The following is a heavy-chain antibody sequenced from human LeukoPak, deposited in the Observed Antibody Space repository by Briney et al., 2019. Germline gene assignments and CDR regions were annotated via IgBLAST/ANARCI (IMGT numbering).Heavy chain of an antibody. V-gene: IGHV3-21*04. CDR2: IGTTGSYI. CDR1: GFTFSNYS. Sequence: GGSLRLSCAASGFTFSNYSMNWVRQAPGKGLEWVSSIGTTGSYIFYADSVKGRFTVSRDNAKNSLYLQMNSLRAEDTALYYCAKGRIRGVIITNSDAFDIWGQGTMVTVSS. CDR3: AKGRIRGVIITNSDAFDI. D-gene: IGHD3-10*01. J-gene: IGHJ3*02.